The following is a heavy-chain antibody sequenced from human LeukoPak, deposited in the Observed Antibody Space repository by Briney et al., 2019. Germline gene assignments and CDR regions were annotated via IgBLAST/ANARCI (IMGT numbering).Heavy chain of an antibody. Sequence: GGSLRLSCAASGFTFSSYAMHWVRQAPGKGLEWVAVISYDGSNKYYADSVKGRFTISRDNSKNTLYLQMNSLRGEDTALYYCAKDMGASAFNMFDFWGQGTLVTVSS. CDR1: GFTFSSYA. J-gene: IGHJ4*02. CDR2: ISYDGSNK. V-gene: IGHV3-30-3*01. D-gene: IGHD3-16*01. CDR3: AKDMGASAFNMFDF.